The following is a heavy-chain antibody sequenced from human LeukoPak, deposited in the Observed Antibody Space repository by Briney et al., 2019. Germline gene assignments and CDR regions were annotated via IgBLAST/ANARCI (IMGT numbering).Heavy chain of an antibody. CDR2: IWFDGSKK. V-gene: IGHV3-33*01. Sequence: GGSLRLSCAASGFTFNDYGMHWDRQAPGKGLEWVALIWFDGSKKFYAHSVNGRFTISRDNSKNTLYLGLHSLRAEDTAVYYCARDLVVVTAIPFDSWGQGTLVTVSS. CDR1: GFTFNDYG. J-gene: IGHJ4*02. D-gene: IGHD2-21*02. CDR3: ARDLVVVTAIPFDS.